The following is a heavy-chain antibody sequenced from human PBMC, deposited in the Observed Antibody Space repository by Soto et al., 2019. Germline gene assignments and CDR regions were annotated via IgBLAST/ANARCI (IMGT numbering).Heavy chain of an antibody. CDR3: ARDKGNYDSSGYYYGYYYYGMDV. J-gene: IGHJ6*02. Sequence: QVQLVQSGAEVKKPGSSVKVSCKASGGTFSSYAISWVRQAPGQGLEWMGGIIPIFGTANYAQKFQGRVTITADESTSTAYMELSSLRSEDRAVYYCARDKGNYDSSGYYYGYYYYGMDVWGQGTTVTVSS. D-gene: IGHD3-22*01. V-gene: IGHV1-69*01. CDR1: GGTFSSYA. CDR2: IIPIFGTA.